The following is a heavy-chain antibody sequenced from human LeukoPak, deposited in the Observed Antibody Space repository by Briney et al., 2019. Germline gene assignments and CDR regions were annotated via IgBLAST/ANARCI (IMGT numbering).Heavy chain of an antibody. Sequence: ASVKVSCKASGYTFTGYYMHWVRQAPGQGLEWMGWINPNSGGTNYAQKFQGRVTMTRDTSISTAYMELSRLRSDDTAVYYCARDRTTMIQPDYWGQGTLVTVSS. CDR1: GYTFTGYY. V-gene: IGHV1-2*02. D-gene: IGHD3-22*01. CDR2: INPNSGGT. J-gene: IGHJ4*02. CDR3: ARDRTTMIQPDY.